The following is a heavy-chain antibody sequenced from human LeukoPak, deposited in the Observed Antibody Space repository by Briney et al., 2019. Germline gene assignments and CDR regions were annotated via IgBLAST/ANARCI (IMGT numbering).Heavy chain of an antibody. CDR3: ARRIAVADIFDY. Sequence: SETLSLTCTVSGGSISSYYWSWIRQPPGKGLEWIGYIYYSGSTNCNPSLKSRVTISVDTSKNQFSLKLSSVTAADTAVYYCARRIAVADIFDYWGQGTLVTVSS. V-gene: IGHV4-59*01. CDR1: GGSISSYY. CDR2: IYYSGST. D-gene: IGHD6-19*01. J-gene: IGHJ4*02.